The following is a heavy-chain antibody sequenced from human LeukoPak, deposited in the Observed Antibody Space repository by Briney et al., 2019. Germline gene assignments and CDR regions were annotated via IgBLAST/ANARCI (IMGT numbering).Heavy chain of an antibody. CDR3: ARAGLEYYFDY. CDR2: IYYSGST. CDR1: GGSISSSSYY. D-gene: IGHD3-3*01. Sequence: SETLSLTCTVSGGSISSSSYYWGWIRQPPGKGLEWIVSIYYSGSTYYNPSLKSRVTISVDTSKNQFSLKLSSVTAADTAVYYCARAGLEYYFDYWGQGTLVTVSS. V-gene: IGHV4-39*07. J-gene: IGHJ4*02.